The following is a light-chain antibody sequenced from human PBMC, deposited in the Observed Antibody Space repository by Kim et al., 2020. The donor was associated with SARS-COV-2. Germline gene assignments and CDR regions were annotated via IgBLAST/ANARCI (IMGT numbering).Light chain of an antibody. V-gene: IGKV1-33*01. Sequence: ASVGDRVTITCQASQDISNHLNWYQQKPGNAPKVVIYDASDLETGVTSTFSGSGSGTHFTLTISSLQPEDIGTYYCQQQDSFPLTFGGGTKVDIK. CDR2: DAS. CDR1: QDISNH. J-gene: IGKJ4*01. CDR3: QQQDSFPLT.